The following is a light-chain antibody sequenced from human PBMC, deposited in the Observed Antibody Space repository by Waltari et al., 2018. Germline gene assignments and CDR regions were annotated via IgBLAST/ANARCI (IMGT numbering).Light chain of an antibody. CDR2: AAS. J-gene: IGKJ1*01. CDR3: QNHERLPAT. CDR1: QSVGRY. Sequence: LTQSPGPLSLSPGERKTLSCRASQSVGRYIGWYQQRPRQAPRLLIYAASSRAPGIPDSFSGSGFGTDVRLSISRLEPEDFAVYYCQNHERLPATFGQGTKVEIK. V-gene: IGKV3-20*01.